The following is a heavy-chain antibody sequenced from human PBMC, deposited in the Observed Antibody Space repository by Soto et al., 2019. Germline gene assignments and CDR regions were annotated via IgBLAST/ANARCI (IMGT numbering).Heavy chain of an antibody. V-gene: IGHV3-23*01. Sequence: GSLRLSCAASGFTFSSYAMSWVRQAPGKGLEWVSAISGSGGSTYYADSVKGRFTISRDNSKNTLYLQMNSLRAEDTAVYYCATEASTIFGVVIIATIDYWGQGTLVTVSS. CDR3: ATEASTIFGVVIIATIDY. D-gene: IGHD3-3*01. CDR1: GFTFSSYA. J-gene: IGHJ4*02. CDR2: ISGSGGST.